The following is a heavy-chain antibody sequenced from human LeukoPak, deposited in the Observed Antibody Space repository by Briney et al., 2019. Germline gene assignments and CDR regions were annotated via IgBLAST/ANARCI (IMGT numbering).Heavy chain of an antibody. D-gene: IGHD5-12*01. V-gene: IGHV3-74*01. CDR1: GFTFSSHW. CDR3: ARALYSFSPNDAFDI. J-gene: IGHJ3*02. CDR2: INSDGSST. Sequence: GGSLRLSCAASGFTFSSHWMHWVRQAPGKGLVWVSRINSDGSSTSYADSVKGRFTISRDNAKNTLYLQMNSLRAEDTAVYYCARALYSFSPNDAFDIWGQGTMVTVSS.